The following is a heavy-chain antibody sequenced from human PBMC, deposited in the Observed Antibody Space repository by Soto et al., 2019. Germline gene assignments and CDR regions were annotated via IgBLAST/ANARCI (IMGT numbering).Heavy chain of an antibody. J-gene: IGHJ6*02. V-gene: IGHV3-7*01. CDR1: GFAFSNYW. D-gene: IGHD1-26*01. CDR3: AKDLIVPGPLAGMDA. CDR2: IKQDGSEK. Sequence: GGSLRLSCAASGFAFSNYWMSWVRQAPGKGLEWVATIKQDGSEKYYVDSVKGRFTISRDKAKNSLYLQMNSLRAEDTAVYHCAKDLIVPGPLAGMDAWGQGTTVTVSS.